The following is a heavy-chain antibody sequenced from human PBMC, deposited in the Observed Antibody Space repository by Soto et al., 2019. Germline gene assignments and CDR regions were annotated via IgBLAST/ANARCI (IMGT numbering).Heavy chain of an antibody. D-gene: IGHD3-22*01. CDR2: IKSKTDGGTT. J-gene: IGHJ4*02. CDR3: TTDLIRTVYYYDSSGYPPDY. Sequence: GGSLRLSCAASGFTFSYAWMSWVRQAPGKGLEWVGRIKSKTDGGTTDYAAPVKGRFTISRDDSKNTLYLQMNSLKTEDTAVYYCTTDLIRTVYYYDSSGYPPDYWGQGTLVTVSS. CDR1: GFTFSYAW. V-gene: IGHV3-15*01.